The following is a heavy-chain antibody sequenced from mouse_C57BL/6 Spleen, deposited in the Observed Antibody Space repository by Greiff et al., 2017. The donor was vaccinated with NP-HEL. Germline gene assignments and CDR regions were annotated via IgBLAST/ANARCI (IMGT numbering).Heavy chain of an antibody. CDR3: AREGDYYGLYAMDY. V-gene: IGHV3-6*01. CDR1: GYSITSGYY. J-gene: IGHJ4*01. D-gene: IGHD1-1*01. CDR2: ISYDGSN. Sequence: EVQRVESGPGLVKPSQSLSLTCSVTGYSITSGYYWNWIRQFPGNKLEWMGYISYDGSNNYNPSLKNRISITRDTSKNQFFLKLNSVTTEDTATYYCAREGDYYGLYAMDYWGQGTSVTVSS.